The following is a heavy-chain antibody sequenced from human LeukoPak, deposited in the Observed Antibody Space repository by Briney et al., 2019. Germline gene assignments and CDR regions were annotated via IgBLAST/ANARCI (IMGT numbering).Heavy chain of an antibody. V-gene: IGHV1-2*02. CDR2: INPNSGGT. CDR1: GYTFTGYY. D-gene: IGHD2-15*01. Sequence: ASVKVSCKASGYTFTGYYMHWVRQAPGQGLEWMGWINPNSGGTNCAQKFQGRVTMTRDTSISTAYMELSRLRSDDTAVHYCARGCSGGSCYYYYYMDVWGKGTTVTVSS. CDR3: ARGCSGGSCYYYYYMDV. J-gene: IGHJ6*03.